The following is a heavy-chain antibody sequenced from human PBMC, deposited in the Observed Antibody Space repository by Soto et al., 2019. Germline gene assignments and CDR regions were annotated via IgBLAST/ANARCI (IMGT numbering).Heavy chain of an antibody. Sequence: QVQLQESGPGLVKASQTLSLTCTLSGASVSSAEHYWSWIRQPPGKGLEWIGYTYYSGGSYYNASLKMRVSVSVDTAQNQFSLKLTSGTAADTAVDYCARLSVYDPAGAADKWGPGILVSVSS. CDR2: TYYSGGS. V-gene: IGHV4-30-4*01. CDR3: ARLSVYDPAGAADK. D-gene: IGHD5-12*01. CDR1: GASVSSAEHY. J-gene: IGHJ4*02.